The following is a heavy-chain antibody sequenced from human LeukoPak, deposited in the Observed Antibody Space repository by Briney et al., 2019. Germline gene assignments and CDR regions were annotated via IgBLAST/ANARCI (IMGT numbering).Heavy chain of an antibody. J-gene: IGHJ4*02. D-gene: IGHD5-12*01. CDR1: GGSFRGYY. CDR3: ARKYSGYDPPDY. Sequence: SETLSLTCAVYGGSFRGYYWSWIRQPPGKGLEWIGEINHSGSTNYNPSLKSRVTTSVDTSKNQFSLKLSSVTAADTAVYYCARKYSGYDPPDYWGQGTLVTVSS. V-gene: IGHV4-34*01. CDR2: INHSGST.